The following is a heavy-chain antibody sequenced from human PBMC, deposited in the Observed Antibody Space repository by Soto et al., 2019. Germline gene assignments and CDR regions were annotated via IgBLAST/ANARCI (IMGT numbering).Heavy chain of an antibody. CDR2: ISGFNGNT. J-gene: IGHJ1*01. D-gene: IGHD6-13*01. Sequence: QVQLVQSGAEVKKPGASVKVSCKASGYTFTNYGISWVRQAPGQGPEWMGWISGFNGNTKYARKVQGRVTLTTDTSATTAYMGLRDLRSDDTAVYYCARGGSSWSAEYYEHWGQGTLVTVSS. CDR1: GYTFTNYG. V-gene: IGHV1-18*04. CDR3: ARGGSSWSAEYYEH.